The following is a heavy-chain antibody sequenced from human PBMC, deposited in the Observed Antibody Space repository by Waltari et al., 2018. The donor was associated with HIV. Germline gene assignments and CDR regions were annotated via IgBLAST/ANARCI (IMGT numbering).Heavy chain of an antibody. CDR1: GGPFSSYA. Sequence: QVQLVQSGAEVKKPGSSVKVSCKASGGPFSSYAISWVRQAPGQGLEWMGGISRVLGTANYAQKVQVRGTITADESTRTGYMGLGGLRSGDAAVYYCARGVAARPEQVDFDYWGQGTLVTVSS. V-gene: IGHV1-69*01. D-gene: IGHD6-6*01. J-gene: IGHJ4*02. CDR3: ARGVAARPEQVDFDY. CDR2: ISRVLGTA.